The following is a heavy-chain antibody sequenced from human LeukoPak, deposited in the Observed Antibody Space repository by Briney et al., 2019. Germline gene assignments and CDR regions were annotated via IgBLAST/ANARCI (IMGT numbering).Heavy chain of an antibody. Sequence: SVTLSLTCSVSGGPIYSSSYYWGWIRQPPGKGLEWIASIYFSGTTHYNPSLKSRTTISLDTSRNYFSLNLNSVTAADTAVYYCARSGYCSSPSSCYNWFDPWGQGTLVTVSS. V-gene: IGHV4-39*02. CDR2: IYFSGTT. CDR3: ARSGYCSSPSSCYNWFDP. D-gene: IGHD2-2*01. J-gene: IGHJ5*02. CDR1: GGPIYSSSYY.